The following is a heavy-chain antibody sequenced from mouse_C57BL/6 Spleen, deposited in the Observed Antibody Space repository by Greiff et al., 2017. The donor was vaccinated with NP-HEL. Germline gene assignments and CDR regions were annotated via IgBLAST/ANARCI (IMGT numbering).Heavy chain of an antibody. D-gene: IGHD1-1*01. J-gene: IGHJ2*01. CDR2: INPNNGGT. CDR3: ARSTTVVDLYYFDY. Sequence: EVQLQQSGPELVKPGASVKISCKASGYTFTDYYMNWVKQSHGKSLEWIGDINPNNGGTSYNQKFKGKATLTVDKSSSTAYMELRSLTSEDSAVYYCARSTTVVDLYYFDYWGQGTTLTVSS. V-gene: IGHV1-26*01. CDR1: GYTFTDYY.